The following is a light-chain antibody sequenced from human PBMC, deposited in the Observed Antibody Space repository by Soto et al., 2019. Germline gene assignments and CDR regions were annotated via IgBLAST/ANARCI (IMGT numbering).Light chain of an antibody. CDR3: QQYGSSGT. CDR2: DAS. J-gene: IGKJ1*01. CDR1: QSVSHA. V-gene: IGKV3-20*01. Sequence: EVVLTQSPATLSFSPGDRATLSCRASQSVSHALAWYQQKPGQAPRLLVYDASSRATGIPDRFSGSGSGTDFTLTISRLEPEDFAVYYCQQYGSSGTFGQGTKVDIK.